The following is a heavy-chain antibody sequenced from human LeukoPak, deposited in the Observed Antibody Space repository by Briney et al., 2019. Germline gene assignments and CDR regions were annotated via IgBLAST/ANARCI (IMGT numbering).Heavy chain of an antibody. CDR3: ARGKVLLWFGELFWGPNYFDY. CDR2: INHSGST. J-gene: IGHJ4*02. CDR1: GGSFSGYY. Sequence: SETLSLTCAVYGGSFSGYYWSWIRQPPGKGLEWIGEINHSGSTNYNPSLKSRVTISVDTSKNQFSLKLSSVTAADTAVYYCARGKVLLWFGELFWGPNYFDYWGQGTLVTVSS. D-gene: IGHD3-10*01. V-gene: IGHV4-34*01.